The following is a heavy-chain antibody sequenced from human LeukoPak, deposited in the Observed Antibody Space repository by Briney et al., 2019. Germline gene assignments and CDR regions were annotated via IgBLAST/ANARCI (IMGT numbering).Heavy chain of an antibody. V-gene: IGHV5-51*01. CDR3: ARSDCSSTSCYQEGNYYYYYMDV. CDR2: IYPGDSDT. Sequence: EESLKISCKGSGYSFTSYWIGWVRQMPGKGLEWMGIIYPGDSDTRYSPSFQGQVTISADKSISTAYLQWSSLKASDTAMYYCARSDCSSTSCYQEGNYYYYYMDVWGKGTTLTVSS. D-gene: IGHD2-2*01. CDR1: GYSFTSYW. J-gene: IGHJ6*03.